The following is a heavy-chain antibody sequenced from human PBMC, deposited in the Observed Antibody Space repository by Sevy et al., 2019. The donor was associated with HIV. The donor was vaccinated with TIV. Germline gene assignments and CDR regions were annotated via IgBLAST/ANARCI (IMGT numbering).Heavy chain of an antibody. CDR1: GFSLSNYA. V-gene: IGHV3-23*01. CDR3: ARGGDFNDRSAKRDFDY. J-gene: IGHJ4*02. CDR2: KTGSAGVT. D-gene: IGHD3-22*01. Sequence: GGSLRLSCAASGFSLSNYAMSWVRQAPGKGLEWISTKTGSAGVTYYADSVKGRFTISRDNSKNTLYLQMNSLRVEDTAVYFCARGGDFNDRSAKRDFDYWGQGTLVTVSS.